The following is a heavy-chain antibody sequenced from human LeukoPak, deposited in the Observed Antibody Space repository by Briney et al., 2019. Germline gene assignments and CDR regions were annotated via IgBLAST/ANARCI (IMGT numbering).Heavy chain of an antibody. J-gene: IGHJ4*02. V-gene: IGHV1-2*02. CDR2: INPNSGGT. Sequence: ASVKVSCKASGYCFTGYSMHWVRQAPGQGLEWMGWINPNSGGTKFAQKFQGRVTMTRDTSISTAYMEVSRLRSDDTAVYYCATQNNSYFDFWGQGTLVTVSS. D-gene: IGHD1-20*01. CDR3: ATQNNSYFDF. CDR1: GYCFTGYS.